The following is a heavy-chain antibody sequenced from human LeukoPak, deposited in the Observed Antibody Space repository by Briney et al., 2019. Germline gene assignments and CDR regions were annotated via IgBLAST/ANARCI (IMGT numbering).Heavy chain of an antibody. CDR1: GYTFTSYG. D-gene: IGHD5-18*01. CDR2: ISAYNGNT. CDR3: AIDQGGDTAMAEFDY. V-gene: IGHV1-18*01. Sequence: ASVKVSCKASGYTFTSYGISWVRQAPGQGLEWMGWISAYNGNTNYAQKLQGRVTMTTDTSTSTAYMELRSLRSDDTAVYYCAIDQGGDTAMAEFDYWGQGTLVTVSS. J-gene: IGHJ4*02.